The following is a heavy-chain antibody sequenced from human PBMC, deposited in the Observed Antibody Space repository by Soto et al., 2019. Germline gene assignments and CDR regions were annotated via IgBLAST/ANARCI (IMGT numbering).Heavy chain of an antibody. CDR1: EFTFSNYG. CDR2: ILNDGSNS. V-gene: IGHV3-33*01. D-gene: IGHD3-10*01. Sequence: QVQLVESGGGGVQPGRSLRLACAASEFTFSNYGMHCVRRAPGKGLEWVAVILNDGSNSYHADSVKDRFTISRDNSKNTLYLQMISLRAEDTAVYYCARDDEYSGNGMDVWGQGTTVTVS. J-gene: IGHJ6*02. CDR3: ARDDEYSGNGMDV.